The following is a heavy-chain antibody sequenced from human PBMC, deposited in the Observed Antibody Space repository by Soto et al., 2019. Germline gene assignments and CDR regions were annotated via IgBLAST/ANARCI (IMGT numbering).Heavy chain of an antibody. CDR2: INAANGDT. CDR3: VRSYVSATGIEWFDP. CDR1: GYTFTSYG. J-gene: IGHJ5*02. V-gene: IGHV1-3*01. D-gene: IGHD6-13*01. Sequence: ASVKVSCKASGYTFTSYGIHWVRRAPGQRLEWMGWINAANGDTKYSPKFQGRVTITRDTSASTAYMELSSLRSEDTAVYYCVRSYVSATGIEWFDPWAQGTLVTVCS.